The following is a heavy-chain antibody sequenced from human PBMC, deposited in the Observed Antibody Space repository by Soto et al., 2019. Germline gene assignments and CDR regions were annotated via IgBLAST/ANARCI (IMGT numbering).Heavy chain of an antibody. D-gene: IGHD3-10*01. Sequence: GGSLRLSCAASGFTFSSYSMSWVRQAPGNGLEWVSGFRTSGDGGTTYYADSVKGRFTISRDNSKNMLFLQMNSLRAEDTAIYYCAKKVNSGPGSQYFDYWGQGTLVTVSS. CDR1: GFTFSSYS. CDR2: FRTSGDGGTT. J-gene: IGHJ4*02. V-gene: IGHV3-23*01. CDR3: AKKVNSGPGSQYFDY.